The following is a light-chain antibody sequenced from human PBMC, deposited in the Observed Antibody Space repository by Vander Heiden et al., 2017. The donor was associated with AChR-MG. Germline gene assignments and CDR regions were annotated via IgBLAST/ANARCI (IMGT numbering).Light chain of an antibody. Sequence: DIQMTQSSSSLSASVGDRITITCRTSQTITTNLNWYQQKAGKAPKLLIYAVSNLLSGVPSRFSGSGSGTDFTLSISSLEPEDCATYYCQQSHSTLWTFGQGTKVDMK. CDR1: QTITTN. CDR3: QQSHSTLWT. V-gene: IGKV1-39*01. J-gene: IGKJ1*01. CDR2: AVS.